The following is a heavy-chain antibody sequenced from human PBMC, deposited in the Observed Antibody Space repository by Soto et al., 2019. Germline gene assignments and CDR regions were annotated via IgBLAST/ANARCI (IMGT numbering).Heavy chain of an antibody. CDR1: GFTFDDYS. J-gene: IGHJ6*02. Sequence: GGSLRLSCAASGFTFDDYSMYWVRQAPGKGLEWVSGISWNSGRIGYADSVKGRFTISRDNAKSTLYLQMNSLRAEDTAVYYCGKGRSYYYYYGVDVWGQGTTVTVSS. CDR3: GKGRSYYYYYGVDV. CDR2: ISWNSGRI. D-gene: IGHD1-26*01. V-gene: IGHV3-9*01.